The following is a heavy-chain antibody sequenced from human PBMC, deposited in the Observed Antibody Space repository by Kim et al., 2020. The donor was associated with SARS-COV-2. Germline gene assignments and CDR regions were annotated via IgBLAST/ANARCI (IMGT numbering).Heavy chain of an antibody. D-gene: IGHD6-13*01. CDR1: GFTFSDYY. CDR2: ISSSSSYT. V-gene: IGHV3-11*05. Sequence: GGSLRLSCAASGFTFSDYYMSWIRQAPGKGLEWVSYISSSSSYTNYADSVKGRFTISRDNAKNSLYLQMNSLRAEDTAVYYCARAHLGIAAAGLTPTQAQPLFDYWGQGTLVTVSS. CDR3: ARAHLGIAAAGLTPTQAQPLFDY. J-gene: IGHJ4*02.